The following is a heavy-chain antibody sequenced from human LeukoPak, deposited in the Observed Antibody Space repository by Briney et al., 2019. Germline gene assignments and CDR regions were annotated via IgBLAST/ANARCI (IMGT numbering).Heavy chain of an antibody. J-gene: IGHJ4*02. CDR1: GGSISSSSYS. CDR2: IYYSGST. V-gene: IGHV4-39*01. Sequence: SETLSLTCTVSGGSISSSSYSWGWIRQPPGKGLEWIGSIYYSGSTYYSPSLKSRVTISVDTSKNQFSLKLSSVTAADTAVYYCARVPITRTASDDWGQGTLVTVSS. D-gene: IGHD3-10*01. CDR3: ARVPITRTASDD.